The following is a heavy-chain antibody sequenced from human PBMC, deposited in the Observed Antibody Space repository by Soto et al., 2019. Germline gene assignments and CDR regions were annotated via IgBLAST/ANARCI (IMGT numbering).Heavy chain of an antibody. Sequence: GGSLRLSCAASGFTFSSYWMSWVRQAPGKGLEWVANIKQDGSEKYYVDSVKGRFTISRDNAKNSLYLQMNSLRAEDTAVYYCVTELHAGYSNSWYKGGRYFDYWGQGTLVTVSS. V-gene: IGHV3-7*03. CDR3: VTELHAGYSNSWYKGGRYFDY. D-gene: IGHD6-13*01. CDR1: GFTFSSYW. CDR2: IKQDGSEK. J-gene: IGHJ4*02.